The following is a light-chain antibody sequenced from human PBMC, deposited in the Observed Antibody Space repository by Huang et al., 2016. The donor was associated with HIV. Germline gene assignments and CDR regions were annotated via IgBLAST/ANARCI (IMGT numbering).Light chain of an antibody. Sequence: DIQMTQSPSSLSASVGDRVTITCRASQGISNSLAWYQQKPGQVPRLLIYAASTLESGIPSRFSGSGSGRDFSLTIGSLQPEDVATYYCQKYDSAPLTFGGGTKVEI. CDR1: QGISNS. V-gene: IGKV1-27*01. CDR3: QKYDSAPLT. CDR2: AAS. J-gene: IGKJ4*01.